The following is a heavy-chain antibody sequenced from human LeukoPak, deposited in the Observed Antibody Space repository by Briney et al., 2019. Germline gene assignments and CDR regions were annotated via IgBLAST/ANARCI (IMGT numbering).Heavy chain of an antibody. V-gene: IGHV4-59*01. CDR1: GVSISSYS. D-gene: IGHD6-19*01. Sequence: SETLSLTCTVSGVSISSYSWSWIRQPPGKGLEWIGYIYYSGSTNYNPSLKSRVTISVDTSENQFSLRLNSVTAADTAVYFCARAGSAWSFDYWGQGAHVTVSS. CDR3: ARAGSAWSFDY. J-gene: IGHJ4*02. CDR2: IYYSGST.